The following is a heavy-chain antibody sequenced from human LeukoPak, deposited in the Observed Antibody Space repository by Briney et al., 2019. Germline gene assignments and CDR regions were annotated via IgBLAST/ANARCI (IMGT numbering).Heavy chain of an antibody. CDR2: IYYSKNT. CDR3: VSPRGFSYGYFDY. Sequence: SSETLSLTCAVYVGSFSGYYWGWIRQPPGKGLEWIGSIYYSKNTYYNPSLKSRVTISADTSKNQFSLTLGSVSATDTAVYYCVSPRGFSYGYFDYWGQGTLVTVSS. CDR1: VGSFSGYY. D-gene: IGHD5-18*01. V-gene: IGHV4-34*01. J-gene: IGHJ4*02.